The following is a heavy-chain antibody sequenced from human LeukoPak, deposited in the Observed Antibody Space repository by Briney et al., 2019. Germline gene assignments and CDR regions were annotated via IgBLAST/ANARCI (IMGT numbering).Heavy chain of an antibody. D-gene: IGHD2-15*01. CDR2: IFSTGST. CDR3: GYRSGFFRFDY. Sequence: PAGSLRLSCEASGFNVAINYMTWIRQAPGKGLEWVGVIFSTGSTYYADSVKGRFTVSRDTSKNPLYLQMNSLTAADTAMYYCGYRSGFFRFDYWGLGTLVTVSS. V-gene: IGHV3-53*01. CDR1: GFNVAINY. J-gene: IGHJ4*02.